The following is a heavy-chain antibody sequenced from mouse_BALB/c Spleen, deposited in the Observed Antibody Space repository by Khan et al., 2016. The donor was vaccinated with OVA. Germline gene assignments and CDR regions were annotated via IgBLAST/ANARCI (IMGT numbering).Heavy chain of an antibody. D-gene: IGHD1-1*01. J-gene: IGHJ4*01. CDR1: GDSITSGF. Sequence: VQLKESGPSLVKPSQTLSLTCSVTGDSITSGFWNWIRKFPGNKFEYLGYITYSGNTYYNPSLKSRISITRDTSKSQYYLQLNSVTTEDTATYYCERTYGSWAMDYWGQGTSVTVSS. CDR2: ITYSGNT. CDR3: ERTYGSWAMDY. V-gene: IGHV3-8*02.